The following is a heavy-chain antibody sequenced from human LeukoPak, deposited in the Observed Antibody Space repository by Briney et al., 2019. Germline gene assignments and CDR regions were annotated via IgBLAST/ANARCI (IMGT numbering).Heavy chain of an antibody. J-gene: IGHJ6*02. CDR1: GYSFGNRW. Sequence: GESLKISCKGSGYSFGNRWIGWVRQMPGKGLEWMGIIYPDDSDTIYSPSFEGQVTISADKSISIAYLQWSSLKASDTATYYCARGAYGSGSYYNYYGMDVWGQGTTVTVSS. CDR3: ARGAYGSGSYYNYYGMDV. CDR2: IYPDDSDT. D-gene: IGHD3-10*01. V-gene: IGHV5-51*01.